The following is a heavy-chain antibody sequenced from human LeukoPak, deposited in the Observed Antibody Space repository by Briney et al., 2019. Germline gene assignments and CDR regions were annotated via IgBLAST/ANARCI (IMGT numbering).Heavy chain of an antibody. J-gene: IGHJ4*02. D-gene: IGHD2-15*01. Sequence: SETLSLTCAVYGGSFSGYYWSWIRQPPGKGLEWIGEINHSGSTNYNPSLKNRVTISVDTSKNQFSLKLSSVTAADTAVYYCARGRSGRAGYFDYWGQGTLVTVSS. CDR3: ARGRSGRAGYFDY. V-gene: IGHV4-34*01. CDR1: GGSFSGYY. CDR2: INHSGST.